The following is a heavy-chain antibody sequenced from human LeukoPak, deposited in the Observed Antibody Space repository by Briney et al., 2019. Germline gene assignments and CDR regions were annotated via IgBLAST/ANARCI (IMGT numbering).Heavy chain of an antibody. J-gene: IGHJ4*02. CDR2: IYTSGST. V-gene: IGHV4-61*02. CDR3: AVLAVAGHFDY. CDR1: GGSISSGSYY. D-gene: IGHD6-19*01. Sequence: SQTLFLTCTVSGGSISSGSYYWSWIRQPAVKGMEWIGRIYTSGSTNYNPSLKSRVTISVDTSKNQFSLKLSSVTAADTAVYYCAVLAVAGHFDYWGQGTLVTVSS.